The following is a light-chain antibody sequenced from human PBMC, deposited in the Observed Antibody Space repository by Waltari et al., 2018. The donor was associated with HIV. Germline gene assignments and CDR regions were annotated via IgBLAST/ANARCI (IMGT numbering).Light chain of an antibody. J-gene: IGKJ2*01. CDR2: GAS. Sequence: EIVMTQSPATLSVSPEERATVSCRASQSVSSNLAWDHQKPGQDTRHLIYGASTRATGFPDRFSDSGSGTEFTLTISSLQYEDFAVYYCQQYNNWPYTFGQGTKLEIK. V-gene: IGKV3-15*01. CDR1: QSVSSN. CDR3: QQYNNWPYT.